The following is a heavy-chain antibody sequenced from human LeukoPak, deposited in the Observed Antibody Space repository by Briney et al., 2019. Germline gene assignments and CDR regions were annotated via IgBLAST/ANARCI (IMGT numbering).Heavy chain of an antibody. J-gene: IGHJ4*02. CDR2: IYYSGST. D-gene: IGHD2-2*03. CDR1: GGSISSGGYY. CDR3: ARATLDIVVVPVL. V-gene: IGHV4-31*03. Sequence: SQTLPLTCTVSGGSISSGGYYWSWIRQHPGKGLEWIGYIYYSGSTYYNPSLKSRVTISVDTSKNQFSLKLSSVTAADTAVYYCARATLDIVVVPVLWGQGTLVTVSS.